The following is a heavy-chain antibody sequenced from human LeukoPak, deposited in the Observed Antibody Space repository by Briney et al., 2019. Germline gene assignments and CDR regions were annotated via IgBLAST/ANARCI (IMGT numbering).Heavy chain of an antibody. Sequence: PSETLSLTCAVYGGSFSGYYWSWIRQPPGKGLEWLGEINHSGSTNYNPSLKSRVTISVDTSKNQFSLKLSSVTAADTAVYYCARRPGSYYYDSSGYYYPYYYYMDVWGKGTTVTVSS. CDR2: INHSGST. J-gene: IGHJ6*03. CDR1: GGSFSGYY. V-gene: IGHV4-34*01. CDR3: ARRPGSYYYDSSGYYYPYYYYMDV. D-gene: IGHD3-22*01.